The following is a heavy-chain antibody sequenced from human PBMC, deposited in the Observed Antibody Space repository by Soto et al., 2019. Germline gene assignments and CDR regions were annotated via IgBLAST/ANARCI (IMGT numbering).Heavy chain of an antibody. CDR3: ASGDLAWNGDNYYYYGMDV. V-gene: IGHV4-34*01. D-gene: IGHD1-1*01. CDR1: GGSFSGYY. Sequence: SETLSLTCAVYGGSFSGYYWSWIRQPPGKGLEWIGEINHSGSTNYNPSLKSRVTISVDTSKNQFSLKLSSVTAADTAVYYCASGDLAWNGDNYYYYGMDVWGQGTTVTVSS. J-gene: IGHJ6*02. CDR2: INHSGST.